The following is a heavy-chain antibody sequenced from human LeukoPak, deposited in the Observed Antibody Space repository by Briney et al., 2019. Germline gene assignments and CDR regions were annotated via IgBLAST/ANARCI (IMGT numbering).Heavy chain of an antibody. Sequence: SETLSLTCTVSGGSISSSSYYWGWIRQPPGKGLEWIGYIYYSGSTNYNPSLKSRVTISVDTSKNQFSLKLSSVTAADTAVYYCARGRRGYVDIVATISYYYYYYMDVWGKGTTVTVSS. J-gene: IGHJ6*03. CDR3: ARGRRGYVDIVATISYYYYYYMDV. V-gene: IGHV4-61*05. CDR1: GGSISSSSYY. CDR2: IYYSGST. D-gene: IGHD5-12*01.